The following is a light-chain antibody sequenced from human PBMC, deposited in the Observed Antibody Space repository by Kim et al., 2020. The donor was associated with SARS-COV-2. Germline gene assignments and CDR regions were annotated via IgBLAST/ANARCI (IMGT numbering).Light chain of an antibody. Sequence: EIVLTQSPATLSLSPGQRATLSCRASQSVANNNLAWYQQKPGQAPRLLIYGASSRAIGIPDRFSGSGSGTDFTLTISRLEPEDFAVYYWHQYGLAFAFGQGTKVDIK. V-gene: IGKV3-20*01. CDR2: GAS. CDR3: HQYGLAFA. J-gene: IGKJ1*01. CDR1: QSVANNN.